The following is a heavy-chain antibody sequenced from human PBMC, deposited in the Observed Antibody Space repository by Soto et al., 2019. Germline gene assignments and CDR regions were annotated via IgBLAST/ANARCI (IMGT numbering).Heavy chain of an antibody. V-gene: IGHV1-24*01. J-gene: IGHJ4*02. Sequence: ASVKVSCKVSGYTLTELSVHWVRQAPGKGLEWMGGFDPEDGETIYAQKFQGRVTMTEDTSTDTAYMELSSLRSEDTAVYYCATATPCSGGSCYQDYWGQGTLVTVSS. CDR1: GYTLTELS. D-gene: IGHD2-15*01. CDR2: FDPEDGET. CDR3: ATATPCSGGSCYQDY.